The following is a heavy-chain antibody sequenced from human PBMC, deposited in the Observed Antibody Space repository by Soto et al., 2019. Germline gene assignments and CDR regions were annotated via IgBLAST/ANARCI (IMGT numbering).Heavy chain of an antibody. CDR3: VHHGGDTYYHDF. J-gene: IGHJ4*01. V-gene: IGHV4-4*02. CDR2: IFYSGST. CDR1: GGALSSSNW. Sequence: QVQLQASGPGLVNTSGTLSLTCAVSGGALSSSNWWSWVRQPPGKALEWLGEIFYSGSTKYNPSLNSRVTISADQSKNHLSLRLSSVTAADTAVYYCVHHGGDTYYHDFWGQGILVTVSS. D-gene: IGHD4-17*01.